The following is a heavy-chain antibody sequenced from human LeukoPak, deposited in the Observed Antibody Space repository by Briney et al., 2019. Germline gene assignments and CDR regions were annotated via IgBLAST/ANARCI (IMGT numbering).Heavy chain of an antibody. CDR2: ISSSSSTI. CDR3: AREVGASEFDY. D-gene: IGHD1-26*01. CDR1: GFTFSSYS. Sequence: GGSLRLSCAASGFTFSSYSMNWVRQAPGKGLEWVSYISSSSSTIYYADSVKGRFTISRDNAKNSLYLQMNSLRAEDTAVYYCAREVGASEFDYWGQGTLVTVPS. V-gene: IGHV3-48*04. J-gene: IGHJ4*02.